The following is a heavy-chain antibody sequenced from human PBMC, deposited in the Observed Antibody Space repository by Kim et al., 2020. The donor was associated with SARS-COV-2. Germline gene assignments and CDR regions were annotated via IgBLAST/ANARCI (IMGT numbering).Heavy chain of an antibody. D-gene: IGHD3-22*01. J-gene: IGHJ3*02. CDR2: ISYDGSNK. CDR3: ARVPDNYYDSSGYYGLGAFDI. CDR1: GFTFSSYA. V-gene: IGHV3-30*04. Sequence: GGSLRLSCAASGFTFSSYAMHWVRQAPGKGLEWVAVISYDGSNKYYADSVKGRFTISRDNSKNTLYLQMNSLRAEDTAVYYCARVPDNYYDSSGYYGLGAFDIWGQGTMVTVSS.